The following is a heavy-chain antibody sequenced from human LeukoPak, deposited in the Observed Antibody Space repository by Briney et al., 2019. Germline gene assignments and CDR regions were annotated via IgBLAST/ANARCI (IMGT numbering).Heavy chain of an antibody. CDR3: AKAGTRFLEWFPSS. V-gene: IGHV3-23*01. Sequence: GGSLRLSCAASRFTFSSYAMSWVRQAPGKGLEWVSAISGSGGSTYYADSVKGRFTISRDNSKNTLYLQMNSLRAEDTAVYYCAKAGTRFLEWFPSSWGQGTLVTVSS. CDR1: RFTFSSYA. J-gene: IGHJ5*02. CDR2: ISGSGGST. D-gene: IGHD3-3*01.